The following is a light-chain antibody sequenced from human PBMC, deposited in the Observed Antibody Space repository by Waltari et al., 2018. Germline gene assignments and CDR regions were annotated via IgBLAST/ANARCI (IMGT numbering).Light chain of an antibody. Sequence: DIQMSQPPSSLSGSLGDRVTTTCRASQSITSYLNWYQQKPGKAPKVLIFAASSLESGVPSRFSGSGSGTDFTLTISSLQPEDFATYSCQQYYRTPLTFGGWTKVEIK. CDR2: AAS. CDR3: QQYYRTPLT. J-gene: IGKJ4*01. CDR1: QSITSY. V-gene: IGKV1-39*01.